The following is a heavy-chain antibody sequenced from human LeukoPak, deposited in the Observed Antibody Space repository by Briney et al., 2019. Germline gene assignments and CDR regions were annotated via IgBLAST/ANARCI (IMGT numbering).Heavy chain of an antibody. CDR1: GGTFSIYA. CDR2: IIPIFGTA. CDR3: ARDGSAYCSGGSCYPAFDY. J-gene: IGHJ4*02. Sequence: ASVKVSCKASGGTFSIYAISWVRQAPGQGLEWMGGIIPIFGTANYAQKFQGRVTITADESTSTAYMELSSLRSEDTAVYYCARDGSAYCSGGSCYPAFDYWGQGTLVTVSS. V-gene: IGHV1-69*13. D-gene: IGHD2-15*01.